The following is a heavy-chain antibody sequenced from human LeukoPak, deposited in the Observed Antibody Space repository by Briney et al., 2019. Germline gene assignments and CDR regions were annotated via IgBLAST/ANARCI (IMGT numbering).Heavy chain of an antibody. CDR3: ARSRGYSYGAFDY. V-gene: IGHV4-34*01. CDR1: GGSFSGYY. J-gene: IGHJ4*02. D-gene: IGHD5-18*01. Sequence: SETLSLTCAVYGGSFSGYYWSWIRQPPGKGLEWIGEINHSGSTNYNPSLKSRVTISVDTSKNQFSLKLSSVTAADTAVYYCARSRGYSYGAFDYWGQGTLVTVSS. CDR2: INHSGST.